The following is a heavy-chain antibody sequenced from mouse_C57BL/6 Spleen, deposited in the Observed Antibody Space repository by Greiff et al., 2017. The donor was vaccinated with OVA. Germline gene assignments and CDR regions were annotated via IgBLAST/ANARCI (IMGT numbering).Heavy chain of an antibody. CDR1: GYTFTDYE. D-gene: IGHD3-2*02. J-gene: IGHJ3*01. CDR3: TPTAQAPFAY. CDR2: IDPETGGT. Sequence: QVHVKQSGAELVRPGASVTLSCKASGYTFTDYEMHWVKQTPVHGLEWIGAIDPETGGTAYNQKFKGKAILTADKSSSTAYMELRSLTSEDSAVYYCTPTAQAPFAYWGQGTLVTVSA. V-gene: IGHV1-15*01.